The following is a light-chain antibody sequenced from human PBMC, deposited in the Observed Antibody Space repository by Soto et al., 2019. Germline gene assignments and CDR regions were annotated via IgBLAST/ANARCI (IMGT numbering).Light chain of an antibody. V-gene: IGLV2-8*01. J-gene: IGLJ1*01. CDR3: SSYAGSSNV. Sequence: ALTQPPSASGSPGQSVAISCTGTSSDVGGYNYVSWYQQHPGKAPKLMIYEVNKRPSGVPDRFSGSKSGNTASLTVSGLQAEDEDDYYCSSYAGSSNVFGTGTKVTVL. CDR2: EVN. CDR1: SSDVGGYNY.